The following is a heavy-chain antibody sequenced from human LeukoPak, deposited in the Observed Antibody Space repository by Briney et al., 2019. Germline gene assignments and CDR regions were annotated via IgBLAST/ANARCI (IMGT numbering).Heavy chain of an antibody. CDR1: GFTFSNAW. V-gene: IGHV3-15*01. D-gene: IGHD2-2*01. J-gene: IGHJ5*02. CDR2: IKSKTDGGTT. CDR3: TTDYDIVVVPAASAPNP. Sequence: GGSLRLSCAASGFTFSNAWMSWVRQAPGKGLEWDGRIKSKTDGGTTDYAAPVKGRFTISRDDSKNTLYLQMNSLKTEDTAVYYCTTDYDIVVVPAASAPNPWGQGTLVTVSS.